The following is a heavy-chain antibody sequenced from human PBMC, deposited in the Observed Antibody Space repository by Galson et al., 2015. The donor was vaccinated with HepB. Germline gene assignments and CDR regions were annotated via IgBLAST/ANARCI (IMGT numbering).Heavy chain of an antibody. V-gene: IGHV3-7*01. D-gene: IGHD2-21*02. Sequence: SLRLSCAASGFTFPSYWMSWVRQAPGKGLEWVANIKQDGSDKYYLDSVKGRSTISRDNAKNSLYLQMNSLRAEDTALYYCAKGSGAYNSLLDYWGQGTLVTVSS. J-gene: IGHJ4*02. CDR2: IKQDGSDK. CDR3: AKGSGAYNSLLDY. CDR1: GFTFPSYW.